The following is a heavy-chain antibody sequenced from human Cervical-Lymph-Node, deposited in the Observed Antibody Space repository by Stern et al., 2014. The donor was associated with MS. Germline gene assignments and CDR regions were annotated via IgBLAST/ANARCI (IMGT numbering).Heavy chain of an antibody. CDR1: GFKFEDYA. J-gene: IGHJ4*02. CDR2: ISWNSDVI. Sequence: EVQLVESGGDLVQPGRSLRLSCVASGFKFEDYAMFWVRPAPGKGLAWVSGISWNSDVIAYADSVKGRFSVSRDNAKNSLTLQMHSLRIEDTALYFCARGLETFSGYDHAIDYWGQGTLVTVSS. V-gene: IGHV3-9*01. CDR3: ARGLETFSGYDHAIDY. D-gene: IGHD5-12*01.